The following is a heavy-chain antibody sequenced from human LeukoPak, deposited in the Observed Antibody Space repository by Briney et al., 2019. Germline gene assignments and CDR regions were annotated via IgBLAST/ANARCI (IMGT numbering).Heavy chain of an antibody. J-gene: IGHJ5*02. Sequence: SETLSLTCTVSGGSISSGDYYWSWLRQPPGKGLEWIGYIYYSGSTYYNPSLKSRVTISVDTSKNQFSLKLSSVTAADTAVYYCARGGMVRGVIGWFDPWGRGTLVTVSS. D-gene: IGHD3-10*01. V-gene: IGHV4-30-4*01. CDR2: IYYSGST. CDR3: ARGGMVRGVIGWFDP. CDR1: GGSISSGDYY.